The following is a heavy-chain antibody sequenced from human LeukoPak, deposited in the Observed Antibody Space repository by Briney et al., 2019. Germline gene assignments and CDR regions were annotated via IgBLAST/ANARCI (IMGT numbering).Heavy chain of an antibody. Sequence: SETLSLTCTVSGGSISSSSYYWGCIRQPPGKGLECIGSIYYSGSTYYNPSLKSRVTISVDTSKHQFSLKLSSVTAADTAVYYCARLYGETGGYYPHYYYYYYMDVWGKGTTVTVSS. CDR1: GGSISSSSYY. D-gene: IGHD3-3*01. J-gene: IGHJ6*03. V-gene: IGHV4-39*01. CDR2: IYYSGST. CDR3: ARLYGETGGYYPHYYYYYYMDV.